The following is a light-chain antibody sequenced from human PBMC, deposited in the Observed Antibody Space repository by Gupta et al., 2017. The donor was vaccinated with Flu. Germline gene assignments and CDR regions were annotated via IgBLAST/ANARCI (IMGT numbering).Light chain of an antibody. CDR1: QSVSTN. J-gene: IGKJ2*01. V-gene: IGKV3-15*01. Sequence: EVVMTQSPGTLSVSPGERATLSCRASQSVSTNLAWYQQKPGQPPRLLIYGASTRAPGIPSRFSGSGSGTEFTLTISSLQSEDFALYYCQQYNDWPPDTFGQGTKVDI. CDR2: GAS. CDR3: QQYNDWPPDT.